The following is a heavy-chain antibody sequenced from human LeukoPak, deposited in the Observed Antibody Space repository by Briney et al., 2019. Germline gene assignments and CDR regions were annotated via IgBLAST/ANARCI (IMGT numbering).Heavy chain of an antibody. CDR2: IYPGDSDT. J-gene: IGHJ4*02. CDR1: GYSFTSYW. Sequence: GESLKISCKGSGYSFTSYWIGWVRQMPGKGLEWMGIIYPGDSDTRYSPSFQGQVTISADKSISTAYLQWSSLKASDTAMYYCAGRLTYDSSGYYRPSKSFDYWGQGTLVTVSS. D-gene: IGHD3-22*01. CDR3: AGRLTYDSSGYYRPSKSFDY. V-gene: IGHV5-51*01.